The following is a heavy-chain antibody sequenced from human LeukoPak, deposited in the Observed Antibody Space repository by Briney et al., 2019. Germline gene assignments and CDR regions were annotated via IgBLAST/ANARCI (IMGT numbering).Heavy chain of an antibody. CDR2: IYSSGST. D-gene: IGHD4-17*01. Sequence: PSETLSLTCTVSGGSISSYYWSLIRQPAGKGLECIGRIYSSGSTNYNPSLKSRVTMSVDTSKNHFSLKLSSVTAADTAVYYCARVTTGWYYFDYWGQGTLVTVSS. CDR3: ARVTTGWYYFDY. J-gene: IGHJ4*02. V-gene: IGHV4-4*07. CDR1: GGSISSYY.